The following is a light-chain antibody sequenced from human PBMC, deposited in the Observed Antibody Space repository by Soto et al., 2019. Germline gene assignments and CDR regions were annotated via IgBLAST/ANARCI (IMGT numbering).Light chain of an antibody. V-gene: IGKV3-11*01. CDR2: DAS. J-gene: IGKJ4*01. CDR3: QQRNDWVT. Sequence: EIVMTQSPATLSLSPGEWSTLSFRASQSVRSNLAWYQQRPGQSPRLLIYDASNRATGIPARFSGSGSGTDFILTISSLEPEDSGVYYCQQRNDWVTFGGGTKVDIK. CDR1: QSVRSN.